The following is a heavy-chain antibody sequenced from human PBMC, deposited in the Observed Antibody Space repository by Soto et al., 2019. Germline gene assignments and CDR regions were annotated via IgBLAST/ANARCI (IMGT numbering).Heavy chain of an antibody. CDR2: IYHSGST. J-gene: IGHJ3*02. Sequence: QMQLQESGPGLVKPSGTLSLTCTVSGVSINSANWWTWVRQSPGKGLEWIGEIYHSGSTNFNPSLTRRVTLSVDDAKNQFYLELTSVTAAETAIYCCARYCGGCRCYSGAFDIWGQGTRVPVSS. CDR3: ARYCGGCRCYSGAFDI. V-gene: IGHV4-4*01. CDR1: GVSINSANW. D-gene: IGHD2-15*01.